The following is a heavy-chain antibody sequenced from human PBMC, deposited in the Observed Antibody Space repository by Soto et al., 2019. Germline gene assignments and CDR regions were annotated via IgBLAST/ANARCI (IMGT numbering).Heavy chain of an antibody. CDR3: ARGVAAPTWGNDYGMDV. Sequence: SPTLSPTCAISGDSVSSNNAAWNWIRQSPSRGLEWLGRTYYRSKWYNDYAVSVKSRITINPDTSRNQFSLQLNSVTPEDTAVYYCARGVAAPTWGNDYGMDVWGQGTTVTVSS. D-gene: IGHD6-19*01. CDR1: GDSVSSNNAA. V-gene: IGHV6-1*01. CDR2: TYYRSKWYN. J-gene: IGHJ6*02.